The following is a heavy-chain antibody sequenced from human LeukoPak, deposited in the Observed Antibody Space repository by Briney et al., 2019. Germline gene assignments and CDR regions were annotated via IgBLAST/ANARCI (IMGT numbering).Heavy chain of an antibody. D-gene: IGHD5-12*01. CDR3: AREGLREGRYSGYDFRL. J-gene: IGHJ4*02. Sequence: ASVKISCKASGYTFTSYAMNWVRQAPGQGLEWMGWINTNTGNPTYAQGFTGRFVFSLDTSVSTAYLQISSLKAEDTAVYYCAREGLREGRYSGYDFRLWGQGTLVTVSS. CDR1: GYTFTSYA. V-gene: IGHV7-4-1*02. CDR2: INTNTGNP.